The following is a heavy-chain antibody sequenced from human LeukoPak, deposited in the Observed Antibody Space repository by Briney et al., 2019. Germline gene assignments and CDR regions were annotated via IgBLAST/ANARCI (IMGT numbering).Heavy chain of an antibody. CDR3: ARDPPHDY. CDR1: GFTFSSYG. V-gene: IGHV3-33*01. J-gene: IGHJ4*02. Sequence: GGSLRLSCAASGFTFSSYGMHWVRQAPGKGLEWVAVIWYDGSNKYYADSVKGRFTISRDNSKNSLYLQMNSLRVGDTAVYYCARDPPHDYWGQGTLVTVSS. CDR2: IWYDGSNK.